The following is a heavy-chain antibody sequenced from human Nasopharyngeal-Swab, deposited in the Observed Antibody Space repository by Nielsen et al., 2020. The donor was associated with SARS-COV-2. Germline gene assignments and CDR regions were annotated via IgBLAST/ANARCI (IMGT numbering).Heavy chain of an antibody. Sequence: GESLKISCTAWEFSFTPSWLTWIRQTPGKGLEWVGRIKAQVDGRTTDYAETVKGRFYISRDDSKNTLYLQMNFLTTEDTGIYFCTTDRGWLQFWGRGTLVTVS. J-gene: IGHJ4*02. D-gene: IGHD5-24*01. CDR2: IKAQVDGRTT. CDR3: TTDRGWLQF. CDR1: EFSFTPSW. V-gene: IGHV3-15*01.